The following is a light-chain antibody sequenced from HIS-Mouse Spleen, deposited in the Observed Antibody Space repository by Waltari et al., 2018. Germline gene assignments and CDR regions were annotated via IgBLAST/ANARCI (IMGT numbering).Light chain of an antibody. Sequence: SYVLTQPPSVSVAPGPTARSTCGGINIGSTSVHWYQQKPGQAPVLAVYDDSDRPSGIPERFSGSNSGNTATLTISRVEAGDEADYYCQVWDSSSDHPVFGGGTKLTVL. CDR1: NIGSTS. J-gene: IGLJ2*01. CDR2: DDS. V-gene: IGLV3-21*02. CDR3: QVWDSSSDHPV.